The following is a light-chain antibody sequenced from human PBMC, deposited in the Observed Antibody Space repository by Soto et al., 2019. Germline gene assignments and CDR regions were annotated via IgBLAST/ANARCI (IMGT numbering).Light chain of an antibody. CDR2: YNN. CDR3: AAWDASLSACA. V-gene: IGLV1-47*02. J-gene: IGLJ1*01. CDR1: DSNIGSNS. Sequence: QSVLTQPPSASGTAGQVVTISCSGGDSNIGSNSVYWYQHLPRMAPKLLIYYNNQRPSGVPDRFSGSRSGTSASLAIVGLRSEDDAFYYCAAWDASLSACAFGIGSKVT.